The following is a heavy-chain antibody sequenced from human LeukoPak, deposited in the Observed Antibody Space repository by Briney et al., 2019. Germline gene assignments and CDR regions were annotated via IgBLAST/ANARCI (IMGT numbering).Heavy chain of an antibody. CDR3: ARGRFDCSSTSCYTDP. D-gene: IGHD2-2*02. V-gene: IGHV4-30-2*01. CDR1: GGSISSGGYY. Sequence: TLSLTCTVSGGSISSGGYYWSWIRQPPGKGLEWIGYIYHSGSTYYNPSLKSRVTISVDRSKNQFSLKLSSVTAADTAVYYCARGRFDCSSTSCYTDPWGQGTLVTVSS. CDR2: IYHSGST. J-gene: IGHJ5*02.